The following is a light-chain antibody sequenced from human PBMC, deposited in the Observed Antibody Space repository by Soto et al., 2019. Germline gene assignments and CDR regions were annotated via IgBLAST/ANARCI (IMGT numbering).Light chain of an antibody. CDR3: QQYNNWPPWYT. J-gene: IGKJ2*01. Sequence: EIVMTQSPATLSVSPGERATLSCRASQSVSSNLAWYQQKPGQAPRLLIYGASTRATGIPARFSGSGSGTEFTLTISSLQFEDFAVYYCQQYNNWPPWYTFGQGTKLEIK. V-gene: IGKV3-15*01. CDR1: QSVSSN. CDR2: GAS.